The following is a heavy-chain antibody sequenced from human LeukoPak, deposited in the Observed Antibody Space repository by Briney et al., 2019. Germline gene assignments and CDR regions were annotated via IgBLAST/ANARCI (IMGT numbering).Heavy chain of an antibody. D-gene: IGHD5-18*01. CDR3: ATYRQVKLPFEA. CDR1: GFTFSSYW. J-gene: IGHJ5*02. Sequence: GGSLRLSCAASGFTFSSYWMTWVRQAPGKGLEWVSSTFQGGGEIHYADSARGRFTISRDNSRSTLFLQMNSLRGEDTAIYYCATYRQVKLPFEAWGQGTLVTVSS. V-gene: IGHV3-23*01. CDR2: TFQGGGEI.